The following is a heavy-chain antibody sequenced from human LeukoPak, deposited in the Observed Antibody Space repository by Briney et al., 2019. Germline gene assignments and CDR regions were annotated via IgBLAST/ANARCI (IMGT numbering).Heavy chain of an antibody. Sequence: PGRSLRLSWSVAEITVSDSWTNWVSQDPGKWLEWVASIKKDGSEEYYVDSVRGRFTIPRDNAQNSLYLQMNSLRDEDTAVYYCASGHYADYDWGQGTLVTVSS. CDR2: IKKDGSEE. V-gene: IGHV3-7*01. J-gene: IGHJ4*02. CDR1: EITVSDSW. D-gene: IGHD4-17*01. CDR3: ASGHYADYD.